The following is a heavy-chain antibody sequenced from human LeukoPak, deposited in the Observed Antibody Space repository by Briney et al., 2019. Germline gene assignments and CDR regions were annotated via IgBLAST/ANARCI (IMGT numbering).Heavy chain of an antibody. CDR1: GGSFSGYY. D-gene: IGHD1-26*01. V-gene: IGHV4-34*01. Sequence: SETLSLTCAVYGGSFSGYYWSWIRQPPGKGLEWIGEINHSGSTNYNPSLKSRVTISVDTSKNQFSLKLSSVIAADTAVYYCARGSLGAQVGFDYWGQGTLVTVSS. CDR2: INHSGST. CDR3: ARGSLGAQVGFDY. J-gene: IGHJ4*02.